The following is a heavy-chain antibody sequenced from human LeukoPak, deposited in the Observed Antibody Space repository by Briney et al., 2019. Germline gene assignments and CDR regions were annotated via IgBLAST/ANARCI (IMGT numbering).Heavy chain of an antibody. CDR2: IKQDGSEK. CDR3: ARDRDSSSWFRSETFDY. J-gene: IGHJ4*02. CDR1: GFTFSSYW. D-gene: IGHD6-13*01. Sequence: PGGSLRLSCAASGFTFSSYWMSWVRQAPGKGLEWVANIKQDGSEKYYVDSVKGRFTISRDNAKNSLYLQMNSLRAEDTAVYYCARDRDSSSWFRSETFDYWGQGTLVTVSS. V-gene: IGHV3-7*01.